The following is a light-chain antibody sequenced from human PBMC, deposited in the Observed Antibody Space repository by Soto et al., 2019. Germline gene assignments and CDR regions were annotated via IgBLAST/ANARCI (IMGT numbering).Light chain of an antibody. CDR2: DVS. CDR3: SSYTCTSTYVL. V-gene: IGLV2-14*01. J-gene: IGLJ2*01. CDR1: SSDVGGYNY. Sequence: QSALTQPASVSGSPGQSITISCTGTSSDVGGYNYVSWYQQYPGKDPKLMIYDVSNRPSGVSNRFSGSKSGNTASLTISGLQAEDEADYYCSSYTCTSTYVLVGGETQLTVL.